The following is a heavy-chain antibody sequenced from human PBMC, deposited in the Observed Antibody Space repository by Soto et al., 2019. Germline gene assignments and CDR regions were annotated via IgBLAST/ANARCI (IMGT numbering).Heavy chain of an antibody. Sequence: GGSLRLSCAASRCTCGSYSVSWVSQVQGKGLEWVSSISSSSSYIYYADSVKGRFTISRDNAKNTLYLQMNCLRSEDTAVYYRARHLAANRDYWGQGTLVTVSS. V-gene: IGHV3-21*01. CDR3: ARHLAANRDY. CDR2: ISSSSSYI. J-gene: IGHJ4*02. D-gene: IGHD3-3*02. CDR1: RCTCGSYS.